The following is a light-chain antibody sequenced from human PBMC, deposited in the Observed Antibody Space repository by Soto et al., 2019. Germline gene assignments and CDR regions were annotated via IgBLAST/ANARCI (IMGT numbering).Light chain of an antibody. J-gene: IGLJ2*01. CDR3: SSFAGNHNLV. CDR1: SSDVGGYNY. Sequence: QSVLTQPPSASGSPGQSVTISCTGTSSDVGGYNYVSWYQQHPGKAPKLMISEVSKRPSGVPDRFSGSKSGNTASLTVSGLQAEDEADYYCSSFAGNHNLVFGGGTNLTVL. CDR2: EVS. V-gene: IGLV2-8*01.